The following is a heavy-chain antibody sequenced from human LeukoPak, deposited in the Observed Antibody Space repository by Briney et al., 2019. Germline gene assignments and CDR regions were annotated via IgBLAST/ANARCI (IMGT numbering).Heavy chain of an antibody. Sequence: GGSLRLSCTASGFTFGDSAMTWVRQAPGRGLEWVGFIRSKAYGGTSEYAASVKGRFTISRDDSKSIAYLQMDSLKTEDTAVYFCTNSKLGIGAADYWGQGTLVTVSS. CDR1: GFTFGDSA. J-gene: IGHJ4*02. CDR3: TNSKLGIGAADY. D-gene: IGHD7-27*01. CDR2: IRSKAYGGTS. V-gene: IGHV3-49*04.